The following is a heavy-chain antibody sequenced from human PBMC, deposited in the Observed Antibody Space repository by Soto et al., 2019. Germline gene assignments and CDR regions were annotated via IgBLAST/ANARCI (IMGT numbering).Heavy chain of an antibody. CDR2: IYYSGRT. CDR3: ASVICGDPQYYFDF. Sequence: TLSLTCTGSGVSISTGGYYWSWIRQHPEKDMEWLGKIYYSGRTYYNPSLKSRVILSVDTSKNHFSLNLRSQTAADSAMYYCASVICGDPQYYFDFRGQ. V-gene: IGHV4-31*03. D-gene: IGHD7-27*01. J-gene: IGHJ4*02. CDR1: GVSISTGGYY.